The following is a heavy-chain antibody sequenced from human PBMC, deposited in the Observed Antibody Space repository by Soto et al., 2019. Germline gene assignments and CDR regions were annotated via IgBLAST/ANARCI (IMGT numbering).Heavy chain of an antibody. CDR1: AGSISGSF. Sequence: ETLSVTCPVSAGSISGSFWSWIRQSPGRELELIGYIYYSGSTYYNPSLKSRITISIDTSRNQFSLKMSSVTDADTAVYYCAKVGRIAAAGTWFDPWGQGTPVTVSS. J-gene: IGHJ5*02. CDR3: AKVGRIAAAGTWFDP. CDR2: IYYSGST. V-gene: IGHV4-59*01. D-gene: IGHD6-13*01.